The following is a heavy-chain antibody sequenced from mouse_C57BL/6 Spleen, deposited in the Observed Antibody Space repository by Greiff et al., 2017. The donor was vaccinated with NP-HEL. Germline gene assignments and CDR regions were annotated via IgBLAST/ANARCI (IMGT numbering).Heavy chain of an antibody. D-gene: IGHD1-1*01. J-gene: IGHJ1*03. Sequence: DVQLVESGPGLVKPSQSLSLTCSVTGYSITSGYYWNWIRQFPGNKLEWMGYISYDGSNNYNPSLKNRISIPRDTSKNQFFLKLNSVTTEDTATYYCARYYGSSYRYFDVWGTGTTVTVSS. CDR3: ARYYGSSYRYFDV. V-gene: IGHV3-6*01. CDR2: ISYDGSN. CDR1: GYSITSGYY.